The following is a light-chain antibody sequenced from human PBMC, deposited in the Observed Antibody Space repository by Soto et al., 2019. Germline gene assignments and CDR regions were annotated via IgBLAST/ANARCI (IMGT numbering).Light chain of an antibody. CDR3: QQCGSSPYT. CDR2: GAS. Sequence: EIVLTQSPGTLSLSQGERATLSCRASQSVSSGSLAWYQQKPGQAPRLLLYGASNRATGIPDRFSGSVSGTDFTLTISRLAPEDFAVYSCQQCGSSPYTFGQGTKLEI. J-gene: IGKJ2*01. CDR1: QSVSSGS. V-gene: IGKV3-20*01.